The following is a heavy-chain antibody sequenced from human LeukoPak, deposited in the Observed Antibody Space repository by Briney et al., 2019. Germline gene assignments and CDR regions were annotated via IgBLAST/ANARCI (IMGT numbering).Heavy chain of an antibody. Sequence: GGSLRLSCAASGFTFSGYSMNWVRQAPGKGLEWISYISSSSSTIYYADSAKGRFTISRDNAKNSLYLQMNSLRAEDTAVYYCARGTYCSSTSCLDYWGQGTLVTVSS. D-gene: IGHD2-2*01. CDR3: ARGTYCSSTSCLDY. CDR1: GFTFSGYS. V-gene: IGHV3-48*01. CDR2: ISSSSSTI. J-gene: IGHJ4*02.